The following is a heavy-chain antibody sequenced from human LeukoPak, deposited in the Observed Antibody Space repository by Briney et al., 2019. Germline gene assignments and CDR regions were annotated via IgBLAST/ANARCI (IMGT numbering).Heavy chain of an antibody. V-gene: IGHV3-74*01. D-gene: IGHD3-22*01. CDR1: GFTFSSYW. J-gene: IGHJ6*03. CDR2: INSDGSST. CDR3: ARSTMNYYYYHMDV. Sequence: GGSLRLSCAASGFTFSSYWMHWVRQAPGKGLVWVSRINSDGSSTSYADSVKGRFTISRDNAKNTLYLQMNSLRAEDTAVYYCARSTMNYYYYHMDVWGKGTTVTVSS.